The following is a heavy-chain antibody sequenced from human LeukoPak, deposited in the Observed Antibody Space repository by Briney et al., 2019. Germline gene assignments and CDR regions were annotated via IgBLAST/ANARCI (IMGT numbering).Heavy chain of an antibody. CDR3: ARTFYGSGSYSLIEYYYYMDV. D-gene: IGHD3-10*01. V-gene: IGHV1-69*06. J-gene: IGHJ6*03. Sequence: GASVKVSCKASGYTFTGYYMHWVRQAPGQGLEWMGGIIPIFGTANYAQKFQGRVTITADKSTSTAYMELSSLRSEDTAVYYCARTFYGSGSYSLIEYYYYMDVWGKGTTVTVSS. CDR1: GYTFTGYY. CDR2: IIPIFGTA.